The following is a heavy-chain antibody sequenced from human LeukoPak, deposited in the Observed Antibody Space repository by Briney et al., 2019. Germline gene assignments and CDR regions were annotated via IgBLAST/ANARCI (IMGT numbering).Heavy chain of an antibody. Sequence: SETLSLTRAVSGGSISSSNWWSWVRQPPGKGLEWIGEIYHSGSTNYNPSLKSRVTISVDKSKNQFSLKLSSVTAADTAVYYCAREATMVRGVISYYYYGMDVWGKGTTVTVSS. CDR2: IYHSGST. J-gene: IGHJ6*04. V-gene: IGHV4-4*02. CDR3: AREATMVRGVISYYYYGMDV. D-gene: IGHD3-10*01. CDR1: GGSISSSNW.